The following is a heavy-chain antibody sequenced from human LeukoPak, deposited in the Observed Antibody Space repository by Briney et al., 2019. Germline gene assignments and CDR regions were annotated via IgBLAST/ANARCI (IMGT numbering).Heavy chain of an antibody. V-gene: IGHV3-30*04. Sequence: GGSLRLSCAASGFTFSSYAMHWVRQAPGKGLEWVAVISYDGSNKYYADSVKGRFTISRDNSKNTLYLQMNSLRAEDTAVYYCARDLEGEAAPTDWFDPWGQGTLVTVSS. CDR1: GFTFSSYA. CDR3: ARDLEGEAAPTDWFDP. D-gene: IGHD6-6*01. CDR2: ISYDGSNK. J-gene: IGHJ5*02.